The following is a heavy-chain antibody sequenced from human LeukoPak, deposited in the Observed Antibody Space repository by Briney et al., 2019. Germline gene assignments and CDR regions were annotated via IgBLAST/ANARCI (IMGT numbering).Heavy chain of an antibody. CDR3: SRAGGVAVAGDY. CDR1: GYTFTSYG. Sequence: ASVKVSCKASGYTFTSYGINWVRQAPGQGPEWLGWISAYNGNANYAQKLQGRVTLTTDSATTTAYMELRSLRSEDTVIYYCSRAGGVAVAGDYWGQGTLVSVSS. CDR2: ISAYNGNA. V-gene: IGHV1-18*01. D-gene: IGHD3-16*01. J-gene: IGHJ4*02.